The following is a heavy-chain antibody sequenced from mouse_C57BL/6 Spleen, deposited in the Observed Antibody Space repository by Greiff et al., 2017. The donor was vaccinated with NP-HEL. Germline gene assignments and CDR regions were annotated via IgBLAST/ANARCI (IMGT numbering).Heavy chain of an antibody. CDR3: VRQGGTAQATAWFAY. D-gene: IGHD3-2*02. CDR2: IRSKSNNYAT. V-gene: IGHV10-1*01. J-gene: IGHJ3*01. CDR1: GFSFNTYA. Sequence: EVQGVESGGGLVQPKGSLKLSCAASGFSFNTYAMNWVRQAPGKGLEWVARIRSKSNNYATYYADSVKDRFTISRDDSESMLYLQMNNLKTEDTAMYYCVRQGGTAQATAWFAYWGQGTLVTVSA.